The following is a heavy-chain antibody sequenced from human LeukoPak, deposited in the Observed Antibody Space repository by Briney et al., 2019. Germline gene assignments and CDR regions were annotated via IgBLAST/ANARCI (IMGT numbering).Heavy chain of an antibody. V-gene: IGHV4-34*01. J-gene: IGHJ4*02. CDR1: GGSFSGYY. CDR2: LNHSGST. CDR3: ARGQPWYYYDSSGYYYYY. Sequence: SETLSLTCAVYGGSFSGYYWSWIRQPPGKGLEWIGELNHSGSTNYNPSLKSRVTISVDTSKNQFSLKLSSVTAADTAVYYCARGQPWYYYDSSGYYYYYWGQGTLVTVSS. D-gene: IGHD3-22*01.